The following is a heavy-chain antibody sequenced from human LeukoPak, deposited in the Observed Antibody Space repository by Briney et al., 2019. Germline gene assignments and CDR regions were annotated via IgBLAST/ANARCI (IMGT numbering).Heavy chain of an antibody. CDR3: ARSLVARGSWFDP. CDR2: IYYSGST. CDR1: GGSISSSSYY. J-gene: IGHJ5*02. V-gene: IGHV4-39*01. Sequence: PSETLSLTCTVSGGSISSSSYYCGWIRQPPGKGLEWIGSIYYSGSTYYNPSLKSRVTISVDTSKNQFSLKLSSVTAADTAVYYCARSLVARGSWFDPWGQGTLVTVSS. D-gene: IGHD3-10*01.